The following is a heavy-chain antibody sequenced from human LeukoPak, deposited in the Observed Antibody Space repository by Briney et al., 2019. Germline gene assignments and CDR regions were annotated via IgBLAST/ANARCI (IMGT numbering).Heavy chain of an antibody. V-gene: IGHV3-53*01. CDR1: GFPFNAYW. J-gene: IGHJ4*02. CDR2: IYSGGST. Sequence: GGSLRLSCAASGFPFNAYWMTWVRQAPGKGLEWVSVIYSGGSTYYADSVKGRFTISRDNSKNTLYLQMNSLRAEDTAVYYCARDPGSSGWYRTGWGQGTLVTVSS. D-gene: IGHD6-19*01. CDR3: ARDPGSSGWYRTG.